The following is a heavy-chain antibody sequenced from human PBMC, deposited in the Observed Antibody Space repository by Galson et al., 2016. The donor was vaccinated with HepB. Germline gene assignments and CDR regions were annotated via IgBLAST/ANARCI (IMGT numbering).Heavy chain of an antibody. Sequence: SLRLSCAASGFTFSRYDMHWVRQVTGKGLQWVSAIGSAGVTYYSGSVKGRFTISRENAKNSLYLQMNSLRAGDTAVYYCARETGEWDKLRWYFDLWGRGTLVTVSS. D-gene: IGHD3-16*01. V-gene: IGHV3-13*04. CDR2: IGSAGVT. CDR3: ARETGEWDKLRWYFDL. J-gene: IGHJ2*01. CDR1: GFTFSRYD.